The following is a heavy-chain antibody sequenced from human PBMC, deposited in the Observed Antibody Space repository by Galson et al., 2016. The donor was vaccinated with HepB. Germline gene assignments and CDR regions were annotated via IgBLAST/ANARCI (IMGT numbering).Heavy chain of an antibody. CDR1: GFRFSTYA. CDR2: ITGTTFAT. J-gene: IGHJ6*02. V-gene: IGHV3-23*01. CDR3: AKGSYYGSAYLYGLDV. Sequence: SLRLSCAASGFRFSTYAMTWVRQAPGKGLEWVSGITGTTFATCYADSVRGRFTISRDNSNHMLYLHMNSLRAEDTAVYYCAKGSYYGSAYLYGLDVWGQGTTVTVSS. D-gene: IGHD3-10*01.